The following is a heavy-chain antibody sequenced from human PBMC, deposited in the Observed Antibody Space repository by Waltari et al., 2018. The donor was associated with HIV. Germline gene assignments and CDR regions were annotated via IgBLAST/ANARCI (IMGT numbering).Heavy chain of an antibody. D-gene: IGHD2-8*01. CDR3: ARGYASTTLMIYYFDY. CDR2: INPNSGTT. CDR1: GYTLTGYY. Sequence: QVQLVQSGAEVKKPGASVKVSCKASGYTLTGYYMHWVRPAPGQGLQWMGWINPNSGTTNYAQNFQGRVTMTTDTSINTAYMELSRLRSDDTAMYYCARGYASTTLMIYYFDYWGQGTLVTVSS. J-gene: IGHJ4*02. V-gene: IGHV1-2*02.